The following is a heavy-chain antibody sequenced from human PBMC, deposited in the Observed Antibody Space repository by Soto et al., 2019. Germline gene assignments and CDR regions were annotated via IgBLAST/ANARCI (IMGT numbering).Heavy chain of an antibody. Sequence: QLQLQESGPGLVKPSETLSLTCTVSGGSISSSSYYWGWIRQPPGKGLEWIGSIYYSGSTYYNPSLKSRVTLSVDTSKNQFSLKLSSVTAADTAVYYCARRRSSGTLDYWGQGTLVTVSS. J-gene: IGHJ4*02. D-gene: IGHD6-19*01. CDR1: GGSISSSSYY. CDR3: ARRRSSGTLDY. V-gene: IGHV4-39*01. CDR2: IYYSGST.